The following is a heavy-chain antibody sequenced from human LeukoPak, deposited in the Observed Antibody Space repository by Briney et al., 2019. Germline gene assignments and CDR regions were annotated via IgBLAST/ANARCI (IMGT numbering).Heavy chain of an antibody. CDR2: IKSYPDGGTT. D-gene: IGHD2-21*01. CDR1: GFSLTNAW. J-gene: IGHJ4*02. V-gene: IGHV3-15*01. Sequence: WGSLSLTCAGSGFSLTNAWLSWVRQAPGKGLEWIGRIKSYPDGGTTDYAAPVKDRLIISRDTSKNTLYLQMNSLRTEDTGVYYCTTDRAIAYYPLFDFWGQGTMVTVSS. CDR3: TTDRAIAYYPLFDF.